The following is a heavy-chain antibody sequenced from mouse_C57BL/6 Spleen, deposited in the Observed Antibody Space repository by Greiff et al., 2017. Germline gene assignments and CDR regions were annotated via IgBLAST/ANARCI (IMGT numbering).Heavy chain of an antibody. D-gene: IGHD1-1*01. J-gene: IGHJ2*01. CDR3: ARGGDYYGSSFDY. CDR1: GYTFTDYY. V-gene: IGHV1-19*01. Sequence: EVQLQQSGPVLVKPGASVKMSCKASGYTFTDYYMNWVKQSHGKSLEWIGVINPYNGGTSYNQKFKGKATLTVDKSSSTAYMELNSLTSEDSAVYYCARGGDYYGSSFDYWGQGTTLTVSS. CDR2: INPYNGGT.